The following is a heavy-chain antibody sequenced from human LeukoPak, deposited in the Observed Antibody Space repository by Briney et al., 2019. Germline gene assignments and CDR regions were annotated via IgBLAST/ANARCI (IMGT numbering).Heavy chain of an antibody. CDR1: GYYISSGYY. J-gene: IGHJ4*02. Sequence: SETLSLTCTVSGYYISSGYYWGWIRQPPGKGLEWIGSIYHSGSTYYNPSLKSRVTISVDTSKNQFSLKLSSVTAADTAVYYCARGIQLWLPQFDYWGQGTLVTVSS. V-gene: IGHV4-38-2*02. CDR2: IYHSGST. CDR3: ARGIQLWLPQFDY. D-gene: IGHD5-18*01.